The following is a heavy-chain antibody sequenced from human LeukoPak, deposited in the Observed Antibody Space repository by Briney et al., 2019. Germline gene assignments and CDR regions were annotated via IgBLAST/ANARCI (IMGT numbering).Heavy chain of an antibody. J-gene: IGHJ4*02. Sequence: GGSLRLSCAASGFTFSSCAMSWVRQAPGKGLEWVSSIRGGGVNIQFAVSVKGRFTISRDNSNNTLHLQMNSLRVEDTAVNYCAKEFFGSGNYFNGVFDSWGQGALVTVSS. V-gene: IGHV3-23*01. CDR2: IRGGGVNI. CDR1: GFTFSSCA. CDR3: AKEFFGSGNYFNGVFDS. D-gene: IGHD3-10*01.